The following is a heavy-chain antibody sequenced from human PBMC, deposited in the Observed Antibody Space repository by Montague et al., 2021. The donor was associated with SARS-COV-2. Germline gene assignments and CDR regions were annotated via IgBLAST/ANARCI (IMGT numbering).Heavy chain of an antibody. Sequence: SLRRSCAASGFTFSSYAMHWVRQAPGKGLEWVAVISYDGSNKYYADSVKGRFTISRDNSKNTLYLQMNSLRAEDTAVYYCARIQYGGYGGAFDYWGQGTLVTVSS. CDR1: GFTFSSYA. CDR2: ISYDGSNK. J-gene: IGHJ4*02. V-gene: IGHV3-30-3*01. D-gene: IGHD5-12*01. CDR3: ARIQYGGYGGAFDY.